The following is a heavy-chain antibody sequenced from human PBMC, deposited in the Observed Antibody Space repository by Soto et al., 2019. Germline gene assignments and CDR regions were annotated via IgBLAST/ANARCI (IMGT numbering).Heavy chain of an antibody. V-gene: IGHV3-33*01. CDR3: AREMITFGESCLDY. CDR1: GFTFSSYG. Sequence: GGSLRLSCAASGFTFSSYGMHWVRQAPGKGLEWVAVIWYDGSNKYYADSVKGRFTISRDNSKNTLYLQMNSLRAEDTAVYYCAREMITFGESCLDYWGQGTLVTVSS. CDR2: IWYDGSNK. J-gene: IGHJ4*02. D-gene: IGHD3-16*01.